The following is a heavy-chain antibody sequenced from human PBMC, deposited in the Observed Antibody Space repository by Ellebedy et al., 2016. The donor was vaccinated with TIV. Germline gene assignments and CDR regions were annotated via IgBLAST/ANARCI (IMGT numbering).Heavy chain of an antibody. J-gene: IGHJ4*02. CDR2: IIGGNGST. D-gene: IGHD3-22*01. CDR3: ASETPTLDPSFAIYYYDTSGYYEH. Sequence: AASVKVSCKASGYTFNSYAVHWVRQAPGQRLEWMGWIIGGNGSTKYSQKFQGRLTITRDTSANTAYMELSRLRSEDTAVYYCASETPTLDPSFAIYYYDTSGYYEHWGQGTLVTVSS. CDR1: GYTFNSYA. V-gene: IGHV1-3*01.